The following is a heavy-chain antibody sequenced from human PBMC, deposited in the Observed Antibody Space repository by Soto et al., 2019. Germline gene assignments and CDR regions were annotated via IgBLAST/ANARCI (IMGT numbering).Heavy chain of an antibody. D-gene: IGHD5-12*01. Sequence: GASVKVSCKASGYTFTSYGISWVRQAPGQGLEWMGWISAYKGNTNYAQKLQGRVTMTTDTSTSTAYMELRSLRSDDTAVYYCARADGAVDIVATIINAFDIWGQGTMVTVSS. V-gene: IGHV1-18*01. CDR1: GYTFTSYG. CDR3: ARADGAVDIVATIINAFDI. J-gene: IGHJ3*02. CDR2: ISAYKGNT.